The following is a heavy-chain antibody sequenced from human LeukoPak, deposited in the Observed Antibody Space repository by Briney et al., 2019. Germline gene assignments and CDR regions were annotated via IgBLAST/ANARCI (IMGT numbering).Heavy chain of an antibody. CDR2: IIPILGIA. Sequence: VASVKVSCKASGGTFSSYAISWVRQAPGQGLEWMGRIIPILGIANYAQKFQGRVTITADKSTSTAYMELSSLRSEDTAVYYCAREGKGYCSGGSCYSDRYLGYWGQGTLVTVSS. V-gene: IGHV1-69*04. D-gene: IGHD2-15*01. CDR3: AREGKGYCSGGSCYSDRYLGY. CDR1: GGTFSSYA. J-gene: IGHJ4*02.